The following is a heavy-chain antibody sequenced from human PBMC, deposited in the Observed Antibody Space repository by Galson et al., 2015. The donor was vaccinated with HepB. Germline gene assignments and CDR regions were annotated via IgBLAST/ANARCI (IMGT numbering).Heavy chain of an antibody. V-gene: IGHV3-48*01. CDR1: GFTLSNYS. Sequence: SLRLSCAGSGFTLSNYSMSWVRQAPGKGLEWVSYISSSGKTIYYADSVKGRFTISRDNAKNSLYLQMNSLRAEDTAVYYCARDPIAVAGYYYFYYMDVWGKGTTVTVSS. D-gene: IGHD6-19*01. J-gene: IGHJ6*03. CDR3: ARDPIAVAGYYYFYYMDV. CDR2: ISSSGKTI.